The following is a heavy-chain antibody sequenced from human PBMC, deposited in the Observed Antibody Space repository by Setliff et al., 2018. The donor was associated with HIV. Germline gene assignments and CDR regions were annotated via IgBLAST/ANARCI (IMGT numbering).Heavy chain of an antibody. Sequence: PGGSLRLSCAASGFSFWNFGMHWVRQAPGKGLEWVAGISYDGTKKYYADSVRGRFSISRDDAINKLFLQMNSLTPEDTAIYYCAKEGIVVADALLRDWYFDLWGRGALVTRLL. D-gene: IGHD6-13*01. V-gene: IGHV3-30*18. CDR2: ISYDGTKK. CDR3: AKEGIVVADALLRDWYFDL. J-gene: IGHJ2*01. CDR1: GFSFWNFG.